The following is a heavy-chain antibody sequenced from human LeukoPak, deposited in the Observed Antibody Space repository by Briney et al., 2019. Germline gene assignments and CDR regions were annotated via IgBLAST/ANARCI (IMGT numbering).Heavy chain of an antibody. CDR3: ARLSIRYFDWRVDY. D-gene: IGHD3-9*01. J-gene: IGHJ4*02. CDR1: GGSISSSSYY. Sequence: PSETLSLTCTVSGGSISSSSYYWGWIRQPPGKGLEWIGSIYYSGSTYYNPSLKSRVTISVDTSKNQFSLKLSSVTAADTAVYYCARLSIRYFDWRVDYWGQGTLVTVPS. V-gene: IGHV4-39*01. CDR2: IYYSGST.